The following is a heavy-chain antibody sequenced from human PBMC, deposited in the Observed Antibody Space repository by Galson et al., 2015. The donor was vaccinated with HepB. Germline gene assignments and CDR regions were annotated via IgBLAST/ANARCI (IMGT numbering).Heavy chain of an antibody. CDR2: ISSSRSYI. Sequence: SLRLSCAASGFTFSSYSMHWVRQAPGKGLEWVSSISSSRSYIDYADPVKGRFTISRDNAKNSLYLQMNSLRAEDTAVYYCARDGSSWLWGNSRWNNWFDPWGQGTLVTVSS. V-gene: IGHV3-21*01. CDR1: GFTFSSYS. J-gene: IGHJ5*02. CDR3: ARDGSSWLWGNSRWNNWFDP. D-gene: IGHD6-13*01.